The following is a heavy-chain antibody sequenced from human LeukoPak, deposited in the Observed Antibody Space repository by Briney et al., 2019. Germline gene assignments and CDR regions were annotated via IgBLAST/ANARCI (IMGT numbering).Heavy chain of an antibody. CDR3: ARPTTPTGWFDP. CDR1: GGSISSYY. D-gene: IGHD4-17*01. J-gene: IGHJ5*02. CDR2: TYYSGST. Sequence: SETLSLTCTVSGGSISSYYWSWIRQPPGKGLEWIGYTYYSGSTNYNPSLKSRVTISVDTSKNQFSLKLSSVTAADTAVYYCARPTTPTGWFDPWGQGTLVTVSS. V-gene: IGHV4-59*08.